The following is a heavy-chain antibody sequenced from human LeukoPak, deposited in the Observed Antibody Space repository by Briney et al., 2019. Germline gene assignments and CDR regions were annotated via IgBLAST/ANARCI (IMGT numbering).Heavy chain of an antibody. D-gene: IGHD2-2*01. CDR3: AHSYCSSTSCYALDY. J-gene: IGHJ4*02. V-gene: IGHV2-5*02. CDR2: IYWDDGK. CDR1: GFSLGTSGVG. Sequence: SGPTLVKPTQTLTLTCTFSGFSLGTSGVGVGWIRQPPGKALEWLALIYWDDGKRYSPSLKSRLTITKDTSKNQVVLTMTNMDPVDTATYYCAHSYCSSTSCYALDYWGQGTLVTVSS.